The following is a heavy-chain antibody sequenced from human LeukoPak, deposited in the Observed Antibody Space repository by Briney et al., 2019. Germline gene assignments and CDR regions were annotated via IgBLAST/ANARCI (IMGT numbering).Heavy chain of an antibody. CDR1: GRSVSSSSDY. Sequence: SETLSLTCSVSGRSVSSSSDYWGWIRQPPGKGLEWMGTVYYSGTTYSNPSLKSRVTISVDTSKNQFSLKLRSVTAADTAVYYCAKQSYGDHEYYYYMDDWGQGTMVIVSS. D-gene: IGHD4-17*01. CDR3: AKQSYGDHEYYYYMDD. CDR2: VYYSGTT. V-gene: IGHV4-39*01. J-gene: IGHJ6*03.